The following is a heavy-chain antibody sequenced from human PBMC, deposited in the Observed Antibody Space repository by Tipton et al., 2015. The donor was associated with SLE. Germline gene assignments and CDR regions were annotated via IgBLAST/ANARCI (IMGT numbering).Heavy chain of an antibody. Sequence: QVQLVQSGGEVKKPGASVKVSCKASGYTFTTFGISWVRQAPGQGLEWMGWVSPYSGNTNYVQKFQGRVSMTTDTSTNTAYMEVRSLRSDDTAVYYCARDYITGTGYFDYWGQGTLVTVSS. J-gene: IGHJ4*02. CDR1: GYTFTTFG. CDR3: ARDYITGTGYFDY. D-gene: IGHD1-7*01. CDR2: VSPYSGNT. V-gene: IGHV1-18*01.